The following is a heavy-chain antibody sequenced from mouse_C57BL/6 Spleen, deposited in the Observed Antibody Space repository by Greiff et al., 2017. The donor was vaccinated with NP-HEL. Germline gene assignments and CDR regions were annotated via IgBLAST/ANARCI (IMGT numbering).Heavy chain of an antibody. CDR2: FYPGSGSI. CDR3: ARHHYTLYAMDY. D-gene: IGHD2-12*01. Sequence: VMLVESGAELVKPGASVKLSCKASGYTFTEYTIHWVKQRSGQGLEWIGWFYPGSGSIKYNEKFKDKATLTADKSSSTVYMELSRLTSEDSAVYFCARHHYTLYAMDYWGQGTSVTVSS. J-gene: IGHJ4*01. V-gene: IGHV1-62-2*01. CDR1: GYTFTEYT.